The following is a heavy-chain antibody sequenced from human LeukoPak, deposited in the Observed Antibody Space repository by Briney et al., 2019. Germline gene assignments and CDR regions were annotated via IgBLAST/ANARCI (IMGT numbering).Heavy chain of an antibody. J-gene: IGHJ5*02. Sequence: SETLSLTCTVSGGSISGHHWSWIRQPPGKGLEWIGEINDSESTNYNPSLKSRVTVSIDTSKNQFSLKVRSVTAADTAVYYCATRPDIAAAGPGWFDPWGQGTLVTVSS. V-gene: IGHV4-34*01. CDR2: INDSEST. CDR3: ATRPDIAAAGPGWFDP. D-gene: IGHD6-13*01. CDR1: GGSISGHH.